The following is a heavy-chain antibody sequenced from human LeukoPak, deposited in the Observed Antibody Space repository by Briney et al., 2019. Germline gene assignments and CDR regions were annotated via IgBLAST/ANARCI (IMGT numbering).Heavy chain of an antibody. D-gene: IGHD4-17*01. CDR3: AKTTGGYYGMDV. CDR1: GGSISSYY. V-gene: IGHV4-59*08. Sequence: SETLSLTCTVSGGSISSYYWSWIRQPPGKGLEWIGYIYYSGSTNYNPSLKSRVTISVDTSKNQFSLKLSSVTAADTAVYYCAKTTGGYYGMDVWGRGTTVTVSS. CDR2: IYYSGST. J-gene: IGHJ6*02.